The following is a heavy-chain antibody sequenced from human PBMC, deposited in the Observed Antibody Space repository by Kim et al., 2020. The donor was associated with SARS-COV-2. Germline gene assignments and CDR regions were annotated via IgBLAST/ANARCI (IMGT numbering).Heavy chain of an antibody. CDR2: IWYDGSNK. CDR3: ARDHSSSHDAFDI. Sequence: GGSLRLSCAASGFTFSSYGMHWVRQAPGKGLEWVAVIWYDGSNKYYADSVRGRFTISRDNSKNTLYLQMNRLRAEDTAVYYCARDHSSSHDAFDIWGQGT. D-gene: IGHD6-13*01. J-gene: IGHJ3*02. V-gene: IGHV3-33*01. CDR1: GFTFSSYG.